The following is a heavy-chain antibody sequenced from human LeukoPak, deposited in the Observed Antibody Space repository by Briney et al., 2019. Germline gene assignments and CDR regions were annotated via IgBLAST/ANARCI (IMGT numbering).Heavy chain of an antibody. CDR1: GFIFNTYG. CDR2: IWYDGSNK. CDR3: AKPSHPAPATRTKYYFDF. Sequence: GGSLRLSCAASGFIFNTYGMHWVRQAPGKGLEWVAVIWYDGSNKYYADSVNGRFTISRDNSKNTLYLQMDSLRAEDTALYYCAKPSHPAPATRTKYYFDFWGQGTLVTVSS. D-gene: IGHD2-15*01. V-gene: IGHV3-33*06. J-gene: IGHJ4*02.